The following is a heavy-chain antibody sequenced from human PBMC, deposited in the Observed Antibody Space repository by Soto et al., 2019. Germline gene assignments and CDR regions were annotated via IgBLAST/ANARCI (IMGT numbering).Heavy chain of an antibody. D-gene: IGHD5-12*01. CDR2: IWYDGSNK. J-gene: IGHJ2*01. V-gene: IGHV3-33*01. Sequence: QVQLVESGGGVVQPGRSLRLSCAASGFTFSSYGVHWVRQAPGKGLEWVAVIWYDGSNKYYADSVKGRFTISRDNSKNTLYLQMNSLRAEDTAVYYCARDSLVATISLDLWGRGTLVTVSS. CDR1: GFTFSSYG. CDR3: ARDSLVATISLDL.